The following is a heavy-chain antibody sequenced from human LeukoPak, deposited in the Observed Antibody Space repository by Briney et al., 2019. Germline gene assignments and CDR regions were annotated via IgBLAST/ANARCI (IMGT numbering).Heavy chain of an antibody. CDR3: ARGYFGY. V-gene: IGHV3-64*01. Sequence: SGGSLRLSCAASGFTFSSYAMHWVRQAPGKGLKYVSAISSNGGSTYYANSVKGRFTISRDNSKNTLYLQMGSLRAEDMAVYYCARGYFGYWGQGTLVTVSS. CDR1: GFTFSSYA. CDR2: ISSNGGST. J-gene: IGHJ4*02. D-gene: IGHD2-15*01.